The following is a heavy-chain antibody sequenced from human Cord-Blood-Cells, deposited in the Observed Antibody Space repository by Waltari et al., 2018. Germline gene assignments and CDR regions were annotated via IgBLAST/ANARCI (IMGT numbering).Heavy chain of an antibody. J-gene: IGHJ4*02. V-gene: IGHV1-18*01. CDR2: ISAYNGNT. Sequence: QVQLVQSGAEVKKPGASVRVSCKASGYTFTSYGISWVRPAPGQGLEWMRWISAYNGNTNYAQKVQGRVTMTTDTSTSTAYMELRSLRSDDTAVYYCARALRGYSGYVPFDYWGQGTLVTVSS. D-gene: IGHD5-12*01. CDR1: GYTFTSYG. CDR3: ARALRGYSGYVPFDY.